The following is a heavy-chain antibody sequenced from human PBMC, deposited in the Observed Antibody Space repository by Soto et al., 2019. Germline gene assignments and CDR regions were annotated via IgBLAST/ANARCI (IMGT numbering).Heavy chain of an antibody. J-gene: IGHJ4*02. D-gene: IGHD3-3*01. CDR3: AHRVLRTVFGLVTTTAIYFDF. V-gene: IGHV2-5*02. CDR2: IYWDDDK. Sequence: QITLKESGPTVVKPTETLTLTCTFSGFSLTTSGVGVGWVRQSPGKAPEWLALIYWDDDKRYSTSLKSRLTIPKDTSKIQMVLTMANVDPADTATYYCAHRVLRTVFGLVTTTAIYFDFWGQGTPVVVSS. CDR1: GFSLTTSGVG.